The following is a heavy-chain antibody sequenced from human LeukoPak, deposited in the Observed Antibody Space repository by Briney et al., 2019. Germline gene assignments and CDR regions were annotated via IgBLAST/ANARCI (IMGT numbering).Heavy chain of an antibody. D-gene: IGHD3-16*02. CDR2: ISSNGANS. V-gene: IGHV3-23*01. J-gene: IGHJ3*01. CDR1: GFTFSCYA. CDR3: ARDMQLST. Sequence: PGGSLRLSCAASGFTFSCYAMSWVRQAPGEGLEWVSLISSNGANSDYTDSVRGRFTNSRDNSKGTLFLQMNSLRAEDTAIYYCARDMQLSTWGQGTMVTVSS.